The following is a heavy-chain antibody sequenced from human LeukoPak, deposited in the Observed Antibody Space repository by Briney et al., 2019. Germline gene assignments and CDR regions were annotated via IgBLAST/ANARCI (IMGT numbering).Heavy chain of an antibody. CDR1: GGSISSYY. CDR2: IYYTGST. V-gene: IGHV4-59*12. CDR3: ARDYSNYVGGGFDP. D-gene: IGHD4-11*01. J-gene: IGHJ5*02. Sequence: SETLSLTCTVSGGSISSYYWSWIRQPPGKGLEWIGYIYYTGSTNYNPSLKSRVTMSADTSKNQFSLKLSSVTAADTAVYYCARDYSNYVGGGFDPWGQGTLVTVSS.